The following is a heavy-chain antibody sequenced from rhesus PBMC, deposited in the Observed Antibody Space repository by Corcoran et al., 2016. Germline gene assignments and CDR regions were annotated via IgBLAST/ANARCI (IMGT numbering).Heavy chain of an antibody. V-gene: IGHV1-180*01. Sequence: QVQLVQSGAEIKQPGASVKLSCKASGYTFTSYYMHWVRQAPGQVLEWIGLISPYNGNKSYPQKFQGQVSTPTDKSTGTGYMELSSLRSEDTAVYYCTRGGYCTGSGCYGLDSWGQGVVVTVSS. D-gene: IGHD2-21*01. CDR1: GYTFTSYY. CDR2: ISPYNGNK. J-gene: IGHJ6*01. CDR3: TRGGYCTGSGCYGLDS.